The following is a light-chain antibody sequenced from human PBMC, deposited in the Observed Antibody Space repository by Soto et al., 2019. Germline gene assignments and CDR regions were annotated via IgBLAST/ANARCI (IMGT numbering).Light chain of an antibody. V-gene: IGKV3-20*01. CDR3: QQHGSSLFS. Sequence: EIVLTQSPGTLSLSPGERATLSCRTSQTISSRYLAWYQQKPGQAPRLLIYAASSRATGIPDKVSGRGSGTDFTLTTSRLEPEDCAVYYCQQHGSSLFSFGTGTKVDIK. CDR2: AAS. CDR1: QTISSRY. J-gene: IGKJ3*01.